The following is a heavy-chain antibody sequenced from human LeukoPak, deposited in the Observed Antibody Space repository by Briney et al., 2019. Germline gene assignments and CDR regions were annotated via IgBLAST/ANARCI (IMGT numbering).Heavy chain of an antibody. Sequence: PSETLSLTCTVSGGAISSYSGSWIRQPPGKGLEWIGYIDYSGNTNYNPSLKSRVTISVDTSQSQFSLRLSSVTAADTAMYSCARGTNYFDPGAQGTLVTV. J-gene: IGHJ5*02. D-gene: IGHD1-7*01. CDR1: GGAISSYS. V-gene: IGHV4-59*01. CDR2: IDYSGNT. CDR3: ARGTNYFDP.